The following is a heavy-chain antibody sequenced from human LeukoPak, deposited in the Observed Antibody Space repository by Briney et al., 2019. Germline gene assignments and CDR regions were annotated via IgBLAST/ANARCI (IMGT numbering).Heavy chain of an antibody. CDR3: AYTYYYGSGSYLDY. J-gene: IGHJ4*02. CDR1: GYSISSGYY. D-gene: IGHD3-10*01. CDR2: IYHSGST. V-gene: IGHV4-38-2*02. Sequence: PSETLSLTCTVSGYSISSGYYWGWIRQPPGKGLEWIGSIYHSGSTYYNPSLKSRVTISVDTSKNQFSLKLSSVTAADTAVYYCAYTYYYGSGSYLDYWGQGTLVTVSS.